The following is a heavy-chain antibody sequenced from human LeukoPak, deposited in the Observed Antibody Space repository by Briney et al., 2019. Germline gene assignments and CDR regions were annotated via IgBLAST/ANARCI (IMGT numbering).Heavy chain of an antibody. CDR1: GGSISSGGYY. CDR3: AIDPLGIGPAFDI. Sequence: ETLSLTCTVSGGSISSGGYYWSWIRQHPGKGLEWVSAISDSGGSTYYADSVKGRFTISRDNSKNTLYLQMNSLRADDTALYYCAIDPLGIGPAFDIWGQGTMVTVSS. D-gene: IGHD7-27*01. CDR2: ISDSGGST. J-gene: IGHJ3*02. V-gene: IGHV3-23*01.